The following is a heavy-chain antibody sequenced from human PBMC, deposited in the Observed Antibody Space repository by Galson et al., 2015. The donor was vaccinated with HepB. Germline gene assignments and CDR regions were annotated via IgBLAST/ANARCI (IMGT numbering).Heavy chain of an antibody. CDR2: ISYDGSNK. CDR1: GFTFSSYA. CDR3: ARLGRRGFTMIVGFDY. J-gene: IGHJ4*02. Sequence: SLRLSCAASGFTFSSYAMHWVRQAPGKGLEWVAVISYDGSNKYYADSVKGRFTISRDNSKNTLYLQMNSLRAEDTAVYYCARLGRRGFTMIVGFDYWGQGTLVTVSS. V-gene: IGHV3-30*04. D-gene: IGHD3-22*01.